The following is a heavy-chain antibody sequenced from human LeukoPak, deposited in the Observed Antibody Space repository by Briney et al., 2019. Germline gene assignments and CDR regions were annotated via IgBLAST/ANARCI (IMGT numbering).Heavy chain of an antibody. CDR1: GITFSSYA. V-gene: IGHV3-23*01. Sequence: GGSLRLSCVVSGITFSSYAMNWVRQAPGKGLEWVSGISPSGDSTFYADSVKGRFTISRDNSKNTLYFQLHSLRAEDTALYYCAKDRIMANFAGGFDYWGQGTPVTVSS. D-gene: IGHD1-26*01. CDR3: AKDRIMANFAGGFDY. CDR2: ISPSGDST. J-gene: IGHJ4*02.